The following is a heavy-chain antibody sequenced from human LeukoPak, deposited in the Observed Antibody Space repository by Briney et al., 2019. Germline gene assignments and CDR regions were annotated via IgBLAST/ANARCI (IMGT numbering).Heavy chain of an antibody. CDR1: GFTFSGYS. Sequence: GGSLRLSCAASGFTFSGYSMNWVRQAPGKGLEWVSYISGSSSTMYYADSVKGRFTISRDNAKNPLYLQMNSLRAEDTAVYYCARDGLSIKDYWGQGTLVTVSS. J-gene: IGHJ4*02. CDR3: ARDGLSIKDY. CDR2: ISGSSSTM. D-gene: IGHD3-16*02. V-gene: IGHV3-48*01.